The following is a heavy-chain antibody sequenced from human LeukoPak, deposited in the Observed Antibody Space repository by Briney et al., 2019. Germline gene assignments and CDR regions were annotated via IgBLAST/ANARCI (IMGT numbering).Heavy chain of an antibody. Sequence: GGSLRLSCAASGFTFSVYSMNWVRQAPGKGLEWVSYISSSSSTIYYADSVKGRFTISRDNAKNSLYLQMNSLRAEDTAVYYCARGGGYYGSGSLHYYYYGMDVWGQGTTVTVSS. D-gene: IGHD3-10*01. CDR2: ISSSSSTI. V-gene: IGHV3-48*04. CDR1: GFTFSVYS. CDR3: ARGGGYYGSGSLHYYYYGMDV. J-gene: IGHJ6*02.